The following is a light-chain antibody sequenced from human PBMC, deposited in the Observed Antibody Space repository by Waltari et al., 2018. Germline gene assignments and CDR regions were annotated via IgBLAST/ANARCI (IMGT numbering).Light chain of an antibody. CDR3: HHYYIPPPT. V-gene: IGKV1-9*01. CDR2: AAS. Sequence: DIQLTQSPSFLSASVGDRVTITCRASQGISTYLAWYQQKPGKAPKLLIYAASTLQSGVPSRFSGSGSGTEFTLTFSSLQAEDVAVYYCHHYYIPPPTFGQGTRLAI. CDR1: QGISTY. J-gene: IGKJ5*01.